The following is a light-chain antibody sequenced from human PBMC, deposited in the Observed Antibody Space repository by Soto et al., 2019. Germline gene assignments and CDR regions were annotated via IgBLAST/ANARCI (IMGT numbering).Light chain of an antibody. CDR1: QSVSTR. CDR2: GAS. CDR3: QQYHNWPVT. V-gene: IGKV3-15*01. Sequence: EIVMTQSPATLSVSPVERVTFSCRAGQSVSTRLAWYQHKPGQAPRLLISGASTGATGIPPRFSGSGSGTDFTLTVNSLQSEDIAVYYCQQYHNWPVTFGGGTKVDIK. J-gene: IGKJ4*01.